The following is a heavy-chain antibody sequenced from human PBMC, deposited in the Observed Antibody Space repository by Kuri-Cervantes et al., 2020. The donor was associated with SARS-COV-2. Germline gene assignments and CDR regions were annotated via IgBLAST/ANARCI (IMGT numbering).Heavy chain of an antibody. J-gene: IGHJ4*02. D-gene: IGHD6-6*01. CDR1: GYTFTSYD. V-gene: IGHV1-8*03. CDR3: ARVSSIAAPTDY. CDR2: MNPNGGNT. Sequence: ASVKVSCKASGYTFTSYDINWVRQATGQGLEWMGWMNPNGGNTGYAQKFQGRVTITRNTSTSTAYMELSSLRSEDTAVYYCARVSSIAAPTDYWGQGTLVTVSS.